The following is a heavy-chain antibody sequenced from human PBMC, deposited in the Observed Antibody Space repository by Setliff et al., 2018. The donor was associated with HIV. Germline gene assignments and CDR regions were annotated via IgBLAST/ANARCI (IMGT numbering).Heavy chain of an antibody. CDR1: GGSINNPNFY. Sequence: SETLSLTCTVSGGSINNPNFYWSWSRQSPGKGREWIGNVYHTGTTYYKPSLRSRLTMAMDTSKNQFSLNLSSVTAADTALYYCVETDFTIFWSPDAFHIWGQGTMVTVSS. CDR3: VETDFTIFWSPDAFHI. D-gene: IGHD2-2*01. V-gene: IGHV4-39*01. CDR2: VYHTGTT. J-gene: IGHJ3*02.